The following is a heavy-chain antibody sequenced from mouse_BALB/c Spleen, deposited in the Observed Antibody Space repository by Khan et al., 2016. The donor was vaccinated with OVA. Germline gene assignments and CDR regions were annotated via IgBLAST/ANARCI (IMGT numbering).Heavy chain of an antibody. CDR1: GYSITSGYF. D-gene: IGHD3-2*01. V-gene: IGHV3-6*02. CDR3: ARGDSSGPAWFTY. CDR2: IRFDGSN. Sequence: EVQLQESGPGLVKPSQSLSLTCSVTGYSITSGYFWNWIRQSPGNELEWMGNIRFDGSNNYNPSLSNRISITRDTSTNHFFLKLNSVTPEDTSTFHCARGDSSGPAWFTYWGHGTLVTVSA. J-gene: IGHJ3*01.